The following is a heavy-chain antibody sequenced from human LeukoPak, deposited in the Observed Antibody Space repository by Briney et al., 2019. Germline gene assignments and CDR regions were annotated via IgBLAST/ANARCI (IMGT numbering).Heavy chain of an antibody. CDR2: ISGSGGST. D-gene: IGHD6-19*01. CDR3: AKGQFSSGWYEYFAGREGFDY. Sequence: GGSLRLSCAASGFTFSSYAMSWVRQAPGKGLEWVSAISGSGGSTYYADSVKGRFTISRDNPKNTLYLQMNSLRAEDTAVYYCAKGQFSSGWYEYFAGREGFDYWGQGTQVTVSS. V-gene: IGHV3-23*01. J-gene: IGHJ4*02. CDR1: GFTFSSYA.